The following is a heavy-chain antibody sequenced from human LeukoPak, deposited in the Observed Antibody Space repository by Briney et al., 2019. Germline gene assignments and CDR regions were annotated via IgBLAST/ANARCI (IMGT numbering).Heavy chain of an antibody. D-gene: IGHD1-26*01. CDR2: ISGSGGST. CDR1: GFHHNSHP. Sequence: PGGPLRLPCAPSGFHHNSHPMSEPPPAPGKGLEWFSAISGSGGSTYYAHPVKGRLTISRDNSKNTLYLQLYSLSAHDRAVYYCAKDQGSSVVGVTDYGGQGTLVTVSS. V-gene: IGHV3-23*01. CDR3: AKDQGSSVVGVTDY. J-gene: IGHJ4*02.